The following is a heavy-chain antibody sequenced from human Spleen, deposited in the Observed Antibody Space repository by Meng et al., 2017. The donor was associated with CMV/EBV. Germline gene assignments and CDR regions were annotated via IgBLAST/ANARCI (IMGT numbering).Heavy chain of an antibody. CDR3: AREDKYSSGWYGVDV. V-gene: IGHV6-1*01. Sequence: SETLSLTCALSGDSVSSNSAAWNWIRQSPSRGLEWLGRTLYRSKWYSDYAVSVKSRITTNPDTSKNQFSLQLNSVTPEDTAVYYCAREDKYSSGWYGVDVWGQGTTVTVSS. J-gene: IGHJ6*02. D-gene: IGHD6-19*01. CDR2: TLYRSKWYS. CDR1: GDSVSSNSAA.